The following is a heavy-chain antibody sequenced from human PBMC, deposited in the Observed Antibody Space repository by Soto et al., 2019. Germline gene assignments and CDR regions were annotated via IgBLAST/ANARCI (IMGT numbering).Heavy chain of an antibody. V-gene: IGHV4-59*01. CDR2: IYHSGST. Sequence: SETLSLTWTVSGGSISSGAWSWIRQPPGKGLEWIGYIYHSGSTYYNPSLKSRVTISVDTSKTQFSLKMSSVTAADTAVYYCARGLGRATHHYHYYMDVSGKTTNVTVS. CDR3: ARGLGRATHHYHYYMDV. J-gene: IGHJ6*03. CDR1: GGSISSGA.